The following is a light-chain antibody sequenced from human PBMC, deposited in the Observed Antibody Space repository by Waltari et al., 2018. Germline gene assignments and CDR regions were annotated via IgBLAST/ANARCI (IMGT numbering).Light chain of an antibody. J-gene: IGKJ1*01. CDR1: VSPLSGAANKHC. V-gene: IGKV4-1*01. Sequence: DIAMTQSPDSLAVSLGGTATITGNATVSPLSGAANKHCLSWYQQKPGQPPQLLIYRASTRASGVPDRFSGSGVLTEFTLTITNLQPEDVAVYYCQQYYVFPRTFGPGTKVTIK. CDR3: QQYYVFPRT. CDR2: RAS.